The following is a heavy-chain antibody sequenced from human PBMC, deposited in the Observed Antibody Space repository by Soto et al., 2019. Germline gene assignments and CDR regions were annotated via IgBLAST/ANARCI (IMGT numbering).Heavy chain of an antibody. CDR3: ARGWTTVTSALYYYYRMDV. CDR2: INPSGGST. D-gene: IGHD4-17*01. Sequence: QVQLVQSGAEVKKPGASVKVSCKASGYTFTSYYMHWVRQAPGQGLEWMGIINPSGGSTSYAQKFQGRVTMTRDTSTSTVYMELSSLRSEDTAVYYCARGWTTVTSALYYYYRMDVWGQGTTVTVSS. J-gene: IGHJ6*02. V-gene: IGHV1-46*01. CDR1: GYTFTSYY.